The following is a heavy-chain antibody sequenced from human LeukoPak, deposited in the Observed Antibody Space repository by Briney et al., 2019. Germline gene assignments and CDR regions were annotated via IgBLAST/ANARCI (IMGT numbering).Heavy chain of an antibody. Sequence: GASVKVSCKASGYTFTSYYMHWVRQAPGQGLEWMGIINPSGGSTSYAQKFQGRVTMTRDMSTSTVYMELSSLRSEDTALYYCARDLAAGGSSLEDWGQGTLVTVSS. CDR3: ARDLAAGGSSLED. V-gene: IGHV1-46*01. J-gene: IGHJ4*02. D-gene: IGHD6-6*01. CDR2: INPSGGST. CDR1: GYTFTSYY.